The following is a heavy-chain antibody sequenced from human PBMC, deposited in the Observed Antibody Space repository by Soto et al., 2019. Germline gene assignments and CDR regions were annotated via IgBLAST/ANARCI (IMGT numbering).Heavy chain of an antibody. D-gene: IGHD2-2*01. CDR2: INSDGSST. CDR3: ARVLTSCWYTYYYYGMDV. V-gene: IGHV3-74*01. Sequence: EEQLVESGGGLVQPGGSLRLSCAASGFTFSSYWMHWVRQAPGKGLVWVSRINSDGSSTSYADSVKGRFTISRDNAKNTLYLQMNSLRAEDTAVYYCARVLTSCWYTYYYYGMDVWGQGTTVTVSS. CDR1: GFTFSSYW. J-gene: IGHJ6*02.